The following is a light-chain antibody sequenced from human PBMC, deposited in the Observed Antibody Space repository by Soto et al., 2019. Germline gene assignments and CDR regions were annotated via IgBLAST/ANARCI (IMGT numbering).Light chain of an antibody. CDR2: GAS. Sequence: EIVVTKSPGTLSSSPGERASLSCRASQSVSSGHLAWYQQKPGQAPRLLIYGASSRATGIPDRFSGSGSGTDFTLTISRLEPEDYAVYYCQQYGHSLWTFGQGTKVDIK. CDR1: QSVSSGH. CDR3: QQYGHSLWT. J-gene: IGKJ1*01. V-gene: IGKV3-20*01.